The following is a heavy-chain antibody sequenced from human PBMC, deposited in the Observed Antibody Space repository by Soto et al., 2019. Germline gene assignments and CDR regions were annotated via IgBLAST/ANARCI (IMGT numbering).Heavy chain of an antibody. CDR1: GYSFTSYG. Sequence: GESLKISCNGSGYSFTSYGICWVRQMPWKGLEWMGIIYPGDSDTRYSPSFQGQVTISADKSISTAYLQWSSLKASDTAMYYCARLAYCGGDCYLNWFDPWGQGTLVTVSS. V-gene: IGHV5-51*01. CDR2: IYPGDSDT. CDR3: ARLAYCGGDCYLNWFDP. J-gene: IGHJ5*02. D-gene: IGHD2-21*02.